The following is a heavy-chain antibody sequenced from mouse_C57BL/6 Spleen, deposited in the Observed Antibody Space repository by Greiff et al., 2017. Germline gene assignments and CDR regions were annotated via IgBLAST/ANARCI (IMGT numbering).Heavy chain of an antibody. D-gene: IGHD2-5*01. Sequence: EVMLVESGGGLVKPGGSLKLSCAASGFTFSDYGMHWVRQAPEKGLEWVAYISSGSSTIYYADTVKGRFTISRDNAKNTLFLQLTSLRSEDTAMYYCATAYYSNPHWYFDVWGTGTTVTVSS. CDR2: ISSGSSTI. J-gene: IGHJ1*03. CDR3: ATAYYSNPHWYFDV. V-gene: IGHV5-17*01. CDR1: GFTFSDYG.